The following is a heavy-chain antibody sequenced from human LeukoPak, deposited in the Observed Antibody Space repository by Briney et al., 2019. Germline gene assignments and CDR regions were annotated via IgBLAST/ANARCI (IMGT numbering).Heavy chain of an antibody. V-gene: IGHV3-21*01. D-gene: IGHD3-9*01. J-gene: IGHJ4*02. CDR3: ARDRILTGIDY. CDR1: GFTFSIYT. CDR2: ISSSSSYI. Sequence: PGGSLRLSCAASGFTFSIYTMNWVRQAPGKGLEWVSSISSSSSYIYYADSVKGRFTISRDNAKNSLYLQMNSLRAEDTAVYYCARDRILTGIDYWGQGTLVTVSS.